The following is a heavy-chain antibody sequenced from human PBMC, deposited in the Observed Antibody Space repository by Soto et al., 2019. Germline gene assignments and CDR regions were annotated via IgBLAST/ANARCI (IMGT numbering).Heavy chain of an antibody. Sequence: QVQLVQSGAEVKKPGASVKVSCKASGYTFTSYDINWVRQATGQGLEWMGWMNPNSGNTGYAQKFQGRVTMTRNTSISTAYMELSSLRSEDTAVYYCARGMSVLVPAVTAGFDYWGQGTLVTVSS. CDR1: GYTFTSYD. D-gene: IGHD2-2*01. CDR3: ARGMSVLVPAVTAGFDY. J-gene: IGHJ4*02. CDR2: MNPNSGNT. V-gene: IGHV1-8*01.